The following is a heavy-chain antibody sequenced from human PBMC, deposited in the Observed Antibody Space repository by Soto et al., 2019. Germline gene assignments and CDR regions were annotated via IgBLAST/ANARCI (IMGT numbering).Heavy chain of an antibody. CDR3: AKGRRAYYYYGMDV. CDR1: GFTFSSYG. J-gene: IGHJ6*02. Sequence: VGSLRLSCAASGFTFSSYGMHWVRQAPGKGLEWVAVISYDGSNKYYADSVKGRFTISRDNSKNTLYLQMNSLRAEDTAVYYCAKGRRAYYYYGMDVWGQGTTVTVSS. CDR2: ISYDGSNK. V-gene: IGHV3-30*18.